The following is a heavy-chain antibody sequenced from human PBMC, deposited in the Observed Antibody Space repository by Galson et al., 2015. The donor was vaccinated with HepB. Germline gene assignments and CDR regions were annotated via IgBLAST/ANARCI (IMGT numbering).Heavy chain of an antibody. CDR3: ARAGIAAAGTGVWGFYYGMDV. V-gene: IGHV1-2*02. J-gene: IGHJ6*02. Sequence: SVKVSCKASGYTFTGYHMHWVRQAPGQGLEWMGWINPNSGGTNYAQKFQGRVTMTRDTSISTAYMELSRLRSDDTAVYYCARAGIAAAGTGVWGFYYGMDVWGQETTVTVSS. CDR1: GYTFTGYH. CDR2: INPNSGGT. D-gene: IGHD6-13*01.